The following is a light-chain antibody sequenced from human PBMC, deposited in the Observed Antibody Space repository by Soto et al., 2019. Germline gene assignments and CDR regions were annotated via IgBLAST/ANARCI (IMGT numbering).Light chain of an antibody. CDR2: GAS. V-gene: IGKV4-1*01. Sequence: DFVMTQAPDSLAVSLGERATINCKSSQSVLYNSNNKNHLGWFQQKPGHPPKLLIYGASFRPSGVPDRFSGSGSGTDFTLTISSLQAEDVAVYYCQQYYSDPPTFGQGTKLEIK. J-gene: IGKJ2*01. CDR1: QSVLYNSNNKNH. CDR3: QQYYSDPPT.